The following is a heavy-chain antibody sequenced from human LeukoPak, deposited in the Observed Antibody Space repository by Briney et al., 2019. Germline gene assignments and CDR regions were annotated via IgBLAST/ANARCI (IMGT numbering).Heavy chain of an antibody. CDR2: IYTSGST. D-gene: IGHD5-24*01. CDR1: GGSISSYY. J-gene: IGHJ4*02. V-gene: IGHV4-4*09. CDR3: ARRGRDGYNFWFDY. Sequence: SETLSLTCTVSGGSISSYYWSWIRQPPGKGLEWIGYIYTSGSTNYNPSLKSRVTISVDTSKNQLSLKLSSVTAADTAVYYCARRGRDGYNFWFDYWGQGTLVTVSS.